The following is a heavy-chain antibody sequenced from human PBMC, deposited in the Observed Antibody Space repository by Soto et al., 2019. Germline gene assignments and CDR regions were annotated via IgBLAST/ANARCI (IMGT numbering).Heavy chain of an antibody. J-gene: IGHJ3*02. V-gene: IGHV5-51*01. D-gene: IGHD6-13*01. Sequence: PGESLKISCQGSGYSFTNHWIGWVRQMPGKGLEWMGIIYPGGSDVRYSPSFQGQVTITADKSISTAYLQWSSLKASDSAMYYCARQFHLGIGAPGSFPFGIWGQGTMVTVSS. CDR1: GYSFTNHW. CDR2: IYPGGSDV. CDR3: ARQFHLGIGAPGSFPFGI.